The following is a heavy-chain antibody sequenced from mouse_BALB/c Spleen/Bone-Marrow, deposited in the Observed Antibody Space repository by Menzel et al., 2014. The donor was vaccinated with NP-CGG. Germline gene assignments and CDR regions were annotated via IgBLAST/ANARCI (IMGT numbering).Heavy chain of an antibody. CDR3: ARALGDGYYYAMDY. CDR1: GYTFTSYW. Sequence: VKLQESGAELVKPGAPVKLSCKASGYTFTSYWMNWVKQRPGRGLEWIGRIDPSDSETHYNQKFKDKATLTVDKSSSTAYIQLRGLTSEDSAVYHCARALGDGYYYAMDYWGQGTSVTVSS. J-gene: IGHJ4*01. CDR2: IDPSDSET. D-gene: IGHD2-3*01. V-gene: IGHV1-74*04.